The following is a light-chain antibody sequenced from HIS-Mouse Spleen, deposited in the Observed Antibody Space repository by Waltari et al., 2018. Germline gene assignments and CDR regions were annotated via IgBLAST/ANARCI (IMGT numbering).Light chain of an antibody. V-gene: IGLV3-21*03. Sequence: SYFLTQPPSVSVAPGKTARCTWRGNDSGRKSAHWYQQKPGQAPVLVVYDDSDRPSGIPERFSGSNSGNTATLTISRVEAGDEADYCCQVWDSSSDHVVFGGGTKLTVL. CDR3: QVWDSSSDHVV. CDR2: DDS. J-gene: IGLJ2*01. CDR1: DSGRKS.